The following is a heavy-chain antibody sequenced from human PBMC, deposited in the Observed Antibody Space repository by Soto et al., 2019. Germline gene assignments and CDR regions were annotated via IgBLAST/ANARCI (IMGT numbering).Heavy chain of an antibody. Sequence: GGSLRLSCAASGFTFSSYWMHWVRQAPGKGLVWVLRSNSDGSSTSYADSVKGRFTIYRDIANNTLYLQMNSLRAEVTAVYYCASAISPPYDSSGWYYFDYWGQGTLVTVSS. J-gene: IGHJ4*02. CDR2: SNSDGSST. D-gene: IGHD6-19*01. CDR3: ASAISPPYDSSGWYYFDY. CDR1: GFTFSSYW. V-gene: IGHV3-74*01.